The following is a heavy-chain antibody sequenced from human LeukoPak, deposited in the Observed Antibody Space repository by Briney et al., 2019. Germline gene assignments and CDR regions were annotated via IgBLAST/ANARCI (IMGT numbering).Heavy chain of an antibody. V-gene: IGHV3-7*05. D-gene: IGHD1-26*01. J-gene: IGHJ6*02. CDR2: IKQDGSEK. CDR3: ARGSIGVSYFHYYYGMDV. Sequence: GGSLRLSCAASGFTFSRYWMTWVRQAPGKGLEWVANIKQDGSEKYYVDSVKGRFTISRDNAKNSLYLQMNSLRAEDTAVYYCARGSIGVSYFHYYYGMDVWGQGTTVTVSS. CDR1: GFTFSRYW.